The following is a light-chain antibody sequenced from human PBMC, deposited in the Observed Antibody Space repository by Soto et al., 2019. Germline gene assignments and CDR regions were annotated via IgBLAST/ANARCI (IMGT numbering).Light chain of an antibody. CDR1: LTISKN. J-gene: IGKJ3*01. Sequence: EIVMTQSPPTLSVSPGERATLSCRASLTISKNLAWYQQRPGQAPRLLISYASTRATGIPARFSGSGSGKEFTLTISGLQSEDSAVYYCQQYNNWPPGATFGPGTKVEIK. CDR3: QQYNNWPPGAT. CDR2: YAS. V-gene: IGKV3-15*01.